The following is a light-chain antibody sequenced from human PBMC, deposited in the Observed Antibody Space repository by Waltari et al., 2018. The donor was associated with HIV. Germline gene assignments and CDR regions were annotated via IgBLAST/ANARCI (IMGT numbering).Light chain of an antibody. Sequence: QSALTQPPSASGPPGQSVTISCTGTSNDVGRYDFVSWYQLPPGNVPKLIIYEVTTRPSGVAVRFSGSKSGNTASLTVSGLQNDDEADYYCSSYAANNTFVIFGGGTKLTVL. J-gene: IGLJ2*01. CDR2: EVT. V-gene: IGLV2-8*01. CDR3: SSYAANNTFVI. CDR1: SNDVGRYDF.